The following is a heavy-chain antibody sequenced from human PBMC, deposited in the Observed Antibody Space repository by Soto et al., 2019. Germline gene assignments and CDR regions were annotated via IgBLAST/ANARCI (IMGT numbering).Heavy chain of an antibody. CDR1: GYTVTTHY. CDR2: INPGSGAA. CDR3: ARGGEVGVAGSAAFDM. J-gene: IGHJ3*02. D-gene: IGHD3-3*01. Sequence: QVQLVQSGAEVKKPGASVKISCTASGYTVTTHYMHWVRQAPGRGLEWMGAINPGSGAAKYTQTFKASVTMTGDTSTNTVYMEMSALRSEDTAVFYCARGGEVGVAGSAAFDMWGQGTMVTVSS. V-gene: IGHV1-46*01.